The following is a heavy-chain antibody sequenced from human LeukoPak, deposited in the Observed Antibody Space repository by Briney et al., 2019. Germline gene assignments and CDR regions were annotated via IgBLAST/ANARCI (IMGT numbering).Heavy chain of an antibody. Sequence: PSETLSLTRIVSGGSIGSSRYYWGWIRQPPGKGLEWIGSIYYSGRTYYNPSLKSRVAISVDTYSNQFSLKLSSVTAADTAVYYCARPVDYYYYYMDVWGKGTTVTVSS. CDR2: IYYSGRT. CDR1: GGSIGSSRYY. J-gene: IGHJ6*03. V-gene: IGHV4-39*07. CDR3: ARPVDYYYYYMDV.